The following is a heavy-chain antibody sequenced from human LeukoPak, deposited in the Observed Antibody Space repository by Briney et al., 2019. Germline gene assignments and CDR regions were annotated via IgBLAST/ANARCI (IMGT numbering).Heavy chain of an antibody. V-gene: IGHV3-30-3*01. J-gene: IGHJ4*02. CDR3: ARAYYFDY. Sequence: GGSLRLSCAASGFTFSSYAMHWVRQAPGKGLEWVAVISYDGSNKYYADSVKGRFTISRDNSKNTLYLQMNSLRAEDTAVYYCARAYYFDYWGQGTLVTVSS. CDR1: GFTFSSYA. CDR2: ISYDGSNK.